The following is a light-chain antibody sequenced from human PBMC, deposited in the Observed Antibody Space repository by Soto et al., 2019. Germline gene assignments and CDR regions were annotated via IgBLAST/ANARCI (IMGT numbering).Light chain of an antibody. V-gene: IGKV3-20*01. CDR2: ETY. J-gene: IGKJ1*01. Sequence: EIVLTQSPDTLSLSPGERVTLSCRASQSVRNNYLAWYQQKPGQAPRLLIYETYRRATGIPDRFSGSGSGIDFTLTISRLEPEDFAVYLCQQYGGSSRTFGLGTKVDIK. CDR1: QSVRNNY. CDR3: QQYGGSSRT.